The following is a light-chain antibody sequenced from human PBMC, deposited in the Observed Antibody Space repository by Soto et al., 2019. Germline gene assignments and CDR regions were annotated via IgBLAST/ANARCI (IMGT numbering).Light chain of an antibody. CDR1: TSNIGAGYD. Sequence: QSVLTQPPSVSGAPAQRVIVSCTGSTSNIGAGYDVHWYQQLPGTSPKLLIFANSNRPSGVPDRFSASRSGSSASLTITGLQAEDEADYYCQSYDTSLSGSYVFGSGTKVTVL. CDR3: QSYDTSLSGSYV. J-gene: IGLJ1*01. V-gene: IGLV1-40*01. CDR2: ANS.